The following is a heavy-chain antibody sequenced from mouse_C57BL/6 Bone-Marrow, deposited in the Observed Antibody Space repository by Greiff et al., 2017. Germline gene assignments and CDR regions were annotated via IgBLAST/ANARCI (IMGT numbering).Heavy chain of an antibody. J-gene: IGHJ4*01. V-gene: IGHV5-17*01. CDR3: ARTIYYYGSSYAMDY. CDR2: ISSGSSTI. CDR1: GFTFSDYG. D-gene: IGHD1-1*01. Sequence: EVQLVESGGGLVKPGGSLKLSCAASGFTFSDYGMHWVRQAPEKGLEWVAYISSGSSTIYYADTVKGRFTISRDNAKNTLFLQMTSLRSEDTAMYYCARTIYYYGSSYAMDYWGQGTSVTVSS.